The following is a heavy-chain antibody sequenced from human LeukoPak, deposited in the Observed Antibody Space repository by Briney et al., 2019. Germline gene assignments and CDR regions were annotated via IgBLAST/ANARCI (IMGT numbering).Heavy chain of an antibody. J-gene: IGHJ6*02. Sequence: SQTLSPTCTVSGGSISSGDYYWSWIRPPPGKGLEWIGYIYYSGSTYYNPSLKSRVTISVDTSKNQFSLKLSSVTAADTAVYYCAREGLRFNYYYGMDVWGQGTTVTVSS. CDR3: AREGLRFNYYYGMDV. CDR2: IYYSGST. D-gene: IGHD3-16*01. CDR1: GGSISSGDYY. V-gene: IGHV4-30-4*01.